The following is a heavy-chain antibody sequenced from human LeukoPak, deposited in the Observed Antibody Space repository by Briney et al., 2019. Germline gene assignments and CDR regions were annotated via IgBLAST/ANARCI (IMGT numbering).Heavy chain of an antibody. CDR2: ISGGGGST. Sequence: GGSLRLSCAASGFTFSSYAMSWVRHAPGKGLEWVSVISGGGGSTYYADSVKGRFTISSDSSKDTLYLQMNSLRAEDTAVYYCAKSGSGNYYDRFDYWGQGTLITVSS. D-gene: IGHD3-10*01. CDR1: GFTFSSYA. CDR3: AKSGSGNYYDRFDY. V-gene: IGHV3-23*01. J-gene: IGHJ4*02.